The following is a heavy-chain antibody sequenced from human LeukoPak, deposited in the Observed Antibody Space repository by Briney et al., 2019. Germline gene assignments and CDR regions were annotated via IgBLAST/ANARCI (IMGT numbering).Heavy chain of an antibody. CDR3: AKDSADSSGYYDYYYYYMDV. V-gene: IGHV3-23*01. CDR2: ISGGGGST. Sequence: GGSLRLSCAASGFTFSSYALSWVRQAPGKGLEWVSAISGGGGSTYYADSVKGRFTISRDNSKNTLYLQMNSLRAEDTAVYYCAKDSADSSGYYDYYYYYMDVWGKGTTVTVSS. CDR1: GFTFSSYA. D-gene: IGHD3-22*01. J-gene: IGHJ6*03.